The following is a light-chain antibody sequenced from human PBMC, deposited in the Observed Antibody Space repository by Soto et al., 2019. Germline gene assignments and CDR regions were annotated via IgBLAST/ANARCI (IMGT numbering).Light chain of an antibody. CDR1: SSNIGSNY. Sequence: QLVLTQPPSASGTPGQRVTISCSGSSSNIGSNYVYWYQQLPGTAPKLLIYRNNQRPSGVPDRFSGSKSGTSATLGITGLQTGDEADYYCGTWDSSLSAWVFGGGTKLTVL. V-gene: IGLV1-47*01. CDR3: GTWDSSLSAWV. CDR2: RNN. J-gene: IGLJ3*02.